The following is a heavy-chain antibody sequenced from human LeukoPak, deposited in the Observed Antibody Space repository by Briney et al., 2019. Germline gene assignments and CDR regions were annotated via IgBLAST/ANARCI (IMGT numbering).Heavy chain of an antibody. D-gene: IGHD3-16*02. CDR1: GFAFSRFW. Sequence: GGSLRLSCVASGFAFSRFWMHWVRQAPGKGLVWVSRINDDGNSTTYADSVKGRFTISRDNAKNTLYLQMNSLRAEDTAVYYCAKDHTYYDYVWGSYPGGQGTLVTVSS. CDR3: AKDHTYYDYVWGSYP. CDR2: INDDGNST. V-gene: IGHV3-74*01. J-gene: IGHJ4*02.